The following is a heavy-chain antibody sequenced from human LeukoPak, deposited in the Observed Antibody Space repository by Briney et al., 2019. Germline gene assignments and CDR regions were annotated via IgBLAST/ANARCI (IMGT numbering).Heavy chain of an antibody. Sequence: SETLSLTCTVSGYSISSGYYWGWIRQPPGKGLEWIGSIYHSGSTYYNPSLKSRVTISVDTSKNQFSLKLSSVTAADTAVYYCARGRITIFGVVIGGPLDYWGQGTLVTVSS. V-gene: IGHV4-38-2*02. CDR2: IYHSGST. CDR1: GYSISSGYY. D-gene: IGHD3-3*01. CDR3: ARGRITIFGVVIGGPLDY. J-gene: IGHJ4*02.